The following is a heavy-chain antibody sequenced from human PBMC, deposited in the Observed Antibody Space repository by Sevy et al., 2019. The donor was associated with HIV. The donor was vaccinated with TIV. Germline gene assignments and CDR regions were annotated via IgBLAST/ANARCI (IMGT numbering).Heavy chain of an antibody. J-gene: IGHJ6*02. CDR2: INSDGSGT. V-gene: IGHV3-74*01. Sequence: GGSLRLSCAVSGFTFSSYWMHWVRQAPGKGLVWVSRINSDGSGTSYADSVKGRFTISRDNAKNTLYLQMNSLRAEDTAVYFCARDYSYQYTPYYYYYYGMDVWGQGTTVTVSS. D-gene: IGHD4-4*01. CDR3: ARDYSYQYTPYYYYYYGMDV. CDR1: GFTFSSYW.